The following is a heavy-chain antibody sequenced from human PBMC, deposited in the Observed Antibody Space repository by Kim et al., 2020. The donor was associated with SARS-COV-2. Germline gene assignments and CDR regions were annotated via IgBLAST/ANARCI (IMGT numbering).Heavy chain of an antibody. Sequence: GGSLRLSCAASGFTFSSYAMSWVRQAPGKGLEWVSAISGSGGSTYYADSVKGRFTISRDNSKNTLYLQMNSLRAEDTAVYYCAKTGLRYFDPNWFDPWGQGTLVTVSS. CDR3: AKTGLRYFDPNWFDP. D-gene: IGHD3-9*01. J-gene: IGHJ5*02. CDR2: ISGSGGST. V-gene: IGHV3-23*01. CDR1: GFTFSSYA.